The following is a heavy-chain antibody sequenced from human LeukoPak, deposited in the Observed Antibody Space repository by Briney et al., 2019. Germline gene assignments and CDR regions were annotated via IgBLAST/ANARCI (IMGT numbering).Heavy chain of an antibody. V-gene: IGHV4-59*02. Sequence: PSGTLSLTCTVSGASVRSHYWSWIRQPPGKGREWIGNVFHNGDSSFAPSLTSRVTMSVDTSKNQFSLNLNSVTAADTAVYYCASKPIVPASQGHYFDTWGQGILVTVSS. CDR1: GASVRSHY. CDR2: VFHNGDS. J-gene: IGHJ5*02. CDR3: ASKPIVPASQGHYFDT. D-gene: IGHD2-2*01.